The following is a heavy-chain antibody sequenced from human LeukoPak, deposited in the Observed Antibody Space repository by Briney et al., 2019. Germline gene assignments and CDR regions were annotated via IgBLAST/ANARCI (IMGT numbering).Heavy chain of an antibody. J-gene: IGHJ4*02. Sequence: PGGSLRLSCAASGFTFSSYAMSWVRQAPGKGLEWVSAISGSGGSTYYADSVKGRFTISRDNSKNTLYLQMNSLRAEDTAVYYCAMNIRGVMVYATTFDYWGQGTLVTVSS. CDR3: AMNIRGVMVYATTFDY. CDR1: GFTFSSYA. CDR2: ISGSGGST. V-gene: IGHV3-23*01. D-gene: IGHD2-8*01.